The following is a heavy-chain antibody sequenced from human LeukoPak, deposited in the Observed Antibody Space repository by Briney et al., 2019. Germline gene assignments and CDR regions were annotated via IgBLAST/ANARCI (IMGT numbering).Heavy chain of an antibody. CDR3: ARRSGVVPLPLGWFDP. V-gene: IGHV4-34*01. Sequence: SETLSLTCAVYGGSFSGYYWSWIRQPPGKGLEWIGEINHSGGTNYNPSLKSRVTISVDTSKNQFSLKLSSVTAADTAVYYCARRSGVVPLPLGWFDPWGQGTLVTVSS. CDR1: GGSFSGYY. J-gene: IGHJ5*02. CDR2: INHSGGT. D-gene: IGHD3-3*01.